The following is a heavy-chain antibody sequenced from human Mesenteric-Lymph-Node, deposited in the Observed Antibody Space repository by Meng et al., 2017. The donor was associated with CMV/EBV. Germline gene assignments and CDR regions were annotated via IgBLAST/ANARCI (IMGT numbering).Heavy chain of an antibody. CDR1: GFNVRDKY. J-gene: IGHJ4*02. CDR3: TGDSVSNPNLDY. D-gene: IGHD3-10*01. Sequence: EVDLVGVGGGLVQPGGSLRLSCAASGFNVRDKYMSWVRQAPGKGLEWVCIIYRGDNTYYIDSVKDRFTVSRDNSKNTMYLQMNSLRVEDTAVYYCTGDSVSNPNLDYWGQGTLVTGSS. V-gene: IGHV3-66*01. CDR2: IYRGDNT.